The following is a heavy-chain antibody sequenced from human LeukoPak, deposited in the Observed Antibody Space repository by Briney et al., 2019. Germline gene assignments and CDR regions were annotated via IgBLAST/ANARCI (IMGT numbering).Heavy chain of an antibody. CDR2: IYTSGST. J-gene: IGHJ5*02. Sequence: SETLSLTCTVSGGSISSGSYYWSWIRQPAGKGLEWIGRIYTSGSTNYNPSLKSRVTISVDTSKNQFSLKLSSVTAADTAVYYCARDLLRVTTDIIPNWFDPWGQGTLVTVSS. D-gene: IGHD3-9*01. CDR3: ARDLLRVTTDIIPNWFDP. V-gene: IGHV4-61*02. CDR1: GGSISSGSYY.